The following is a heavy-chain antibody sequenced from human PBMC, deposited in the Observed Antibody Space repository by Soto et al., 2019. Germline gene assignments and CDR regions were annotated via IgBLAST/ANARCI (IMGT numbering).Heavy chain of an antibody. V-gene: IGHV6-1*01. CDR3: ARDHSSSGDYYGMDV. CDR2: PSYMSKWHN. CDR1: GDSFSSNRSA. Sequence: SQTLSLTCAIPGDSFSSNRSAWNWIRHSPSRGLEWLASPSYMSKWHNDYPVSVISRITINPDTSKDQFSLQLNSVTPEDTAVYYCARDHSSSGDYYGMDVWGRGTTVTVSS. J-gene: IGHJ6*02. D-gene: IGHD6-6*01.